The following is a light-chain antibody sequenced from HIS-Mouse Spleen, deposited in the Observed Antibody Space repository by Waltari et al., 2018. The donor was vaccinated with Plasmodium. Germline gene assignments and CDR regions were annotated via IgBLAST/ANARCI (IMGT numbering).Light chain of an antibody. CDR2: DAS. CDR3: QQYDNLPLT. CDR1: QDISNY. Sequence: EIQMTQSPSSMSASVGDRVTITCQASQDISNYLNWYQQKPGKAPKLLIYDASNLETGAPSRFSGSGSGTDFTFTISSLQPEDIATYYCQQYDNLPLTFGGGTKVEIK. V-gene: IGKV1-33*01. J-gene: IGKJ4*01.